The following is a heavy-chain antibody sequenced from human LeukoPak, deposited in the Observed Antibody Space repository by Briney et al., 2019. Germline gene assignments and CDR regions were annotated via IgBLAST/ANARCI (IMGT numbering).Heavy chain of an antibody. CDR3: ARSADIVVVPAAPDY. CDR1: GGSISSSSYY. J-gene: IGHJ4*02. D-gene: IGHD2-2*01. CDR2: IYYSGST. V-gene: IGHV4-39*01. Sequence: SETLSLTCTVSGGSISSSSYYWGWIRKPPGKGLEWIGSIYYSGSTYYNPSLKSRVTISVDASKNQFSLKLSSVTAADTAVYYCARSADIVVVPAAPDYWGQGTLVTVSS.